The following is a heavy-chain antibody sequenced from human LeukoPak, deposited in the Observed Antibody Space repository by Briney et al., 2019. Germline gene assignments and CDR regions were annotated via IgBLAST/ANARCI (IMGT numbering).Heavy chain of an antibody. V-gene: IGHV7-4-1*02. Sequence: ASVKVSCKASGYIFTTYAMNWVRQAPGQGLEWMGWINTNTGNPTYAQGFTGRFVFSLDTSVSTAYLQISSLKAEDTAVYYCARDDPIVGSNYWGQGTLVTVSS. CDR2: INTNTGNP. J-gene: IGHJ4*02. CDR1: GYIFTTYA. CDR3: ARDDPIVGSNY. D-gene: IGHD1-26*01.